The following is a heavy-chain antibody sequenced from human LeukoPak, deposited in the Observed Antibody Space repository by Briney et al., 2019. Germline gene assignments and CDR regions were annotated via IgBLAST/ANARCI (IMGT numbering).Heavy chain of an antibody. Sequence: PGRSLRLSCAASGFTFSSYAMHWVRQAPGKGLEWVAVISYDGSNKYYADSVKGRFTISRDNSKNTLYLQMNSLRAEDTAVYYCARHSNYDAFDIWGQGTMVTVSS. J-gene: IGHJ3*02. CDR2: ISYDGSNK. V-gene: IGHV3-30-3*01. D-gene: IGHD4-11*01. CDR3: ARHSNYDAFDI. CDR1: GFTFSSYA.